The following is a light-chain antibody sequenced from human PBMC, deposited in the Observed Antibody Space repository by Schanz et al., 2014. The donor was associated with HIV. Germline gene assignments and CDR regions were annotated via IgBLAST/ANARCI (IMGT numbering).Light chain of an antibody. V-gene: IGKV3D-20*02. CDR1: QRLSSNY. CDR2: GAS. Sequence: EIVLTQSPGSLSLSPGGRATLSCGASQRLSSNYLAWYQHNAGQAPRLLIYGASTRATGIPDRFSGSGSGTDFTLTISSLEPEDFAVYYCQQRYNLFTFGGGTKVEIK. J-gene: IGKJ4*01. CDR3: QQRYNLFT.